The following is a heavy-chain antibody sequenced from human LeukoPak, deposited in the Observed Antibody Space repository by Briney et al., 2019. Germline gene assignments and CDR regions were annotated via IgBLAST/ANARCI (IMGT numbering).Heavy chain of an antibody. V-gene: IGHV1-18*01. CDR3: ARDPPMVRGVIIRYAFDI. D-gene: IGHD3-10*01. CDR2: ISAYTGDT. Sequence: ASVKVSCKASGYTFTSYGISWVRQAPGQGLEWMGWISAYTGDTNYAQRLQGRVTLTTDTSTSTAYMELRSLRSDDTAVYYCARDPPMVRGVIIRYAFDIWGQGTMVTVSS. J-gene: IGHJ3*02. CDR1: GYTFTSYG.